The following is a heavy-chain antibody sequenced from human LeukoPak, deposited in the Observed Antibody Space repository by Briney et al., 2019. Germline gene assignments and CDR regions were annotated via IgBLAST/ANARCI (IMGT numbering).Heavy chain of an antibody. Sequence: GSLRLSCAASGFIFSSYGMHWVRQAPGKGLEWVAFIRYDGSNKEYADSVKGRFTISRDNSKNTLYLQMNSLRAEDTAVYYCAKDGVFTIPYMDVWGKGTTVTISS. CDR1: GFIFSSYG. CDR2: IRYDGSNK. CDR3: AKDGVFTIPYMDV. D-gene: IGHD3-9*01. V-gene: IGHV3-30*02. J-gene: IGHJ6*03.